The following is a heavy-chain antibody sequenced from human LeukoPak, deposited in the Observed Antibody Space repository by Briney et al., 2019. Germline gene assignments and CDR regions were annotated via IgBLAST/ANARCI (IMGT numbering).Heavy chain of an antibody. J-gene: IGHJ4*02. V-gene: IGHV1-18*01. D-gene: IGHD1-26*01. CDR2: ISAYNGNT. Sequence: ASVKVSCKASGYTFTSYGISWVRQAPGHGLEWMGWISAYNGNTNYAQKLQGRVTMTTDTSTSTAYMELRSLRSDDTAVYYCARGSRGSYFSWPTASDYWGQGTLVTVSS. CDR3: ARGSRGSYFSWPTASDY. CDR1: GYTFTSYG.